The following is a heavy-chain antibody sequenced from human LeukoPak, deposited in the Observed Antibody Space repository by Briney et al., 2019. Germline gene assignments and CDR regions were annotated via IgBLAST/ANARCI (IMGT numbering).Heavy chain of an antibody. CDR3: ARDRTYDSSGYYNPDAFGI. CDR2: IYYSGST. J-gene: IGHJ3*02. D-gene: IGHD3-22*01. V-gene: IGHV4-59*12. Sequence: PSETLSLTCTVSGGSISSYYWSWIRQPPGKGLEWIGYIYYSGSTNYNPSLKSRVTISVDTSKNQFSLKLSSVTAADTAVYYCARDRTYDSSGYYNPDAFGIWGQGTMVTVSS. CDR1: GGSISSYY.